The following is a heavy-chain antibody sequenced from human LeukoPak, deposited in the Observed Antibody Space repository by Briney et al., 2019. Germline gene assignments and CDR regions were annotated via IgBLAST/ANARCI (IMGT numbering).Heavy chain of an antibody. J-gene: IGHJ5*02. CDR3: ARGGYYDSSGSTGFWFDP. Sequence: PSQTLSLTCAASGGTISSGGYSWSWIRQPPGKGLEWIGYIYHSGSTYYNPSLKSRVTISVDRSKNQFSLKLSSVTAADTAVYYCARGGYYDSSGSTGFWFDPWGQGTLVTVSS. CDR2: IYHSGST. CDR1: GGTISSGGYS. D-gene: IGHD3-22*01. V-gene: IGHV4-30-2*01.